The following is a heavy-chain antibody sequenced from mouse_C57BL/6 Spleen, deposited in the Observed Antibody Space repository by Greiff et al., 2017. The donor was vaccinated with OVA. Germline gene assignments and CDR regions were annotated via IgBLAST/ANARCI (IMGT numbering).Heavy chain of an antibody. J-gene: IGHJ2*01. CDR2: IYIGTGYT. Sequence: EVQLQQSGAELVRPGSSVKLSCKASGYTFTSYGINWVKQRPGQGLEWIGYIYIGTGYTEYNEKFKGKATLTSDTSSSTAYMQLSSLTSEDSAIYFGARAKGEDDWGQGTTLTVSS. CDR1: GYTFTSYG. V-gene: IGHV1-58*01. CDR3: ARAKGEDD.